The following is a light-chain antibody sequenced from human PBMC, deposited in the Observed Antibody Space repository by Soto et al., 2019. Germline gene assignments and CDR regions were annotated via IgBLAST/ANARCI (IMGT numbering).Light chain of an antibody. J-gene: IGKJ2*03. CDR2: GAS. CDR3: QQYNNWPLG. Sequence: EIVMTQSPATLSVSPGERATLSCRASQSVSSTLAWYQQKPGQAPRLLIYGASTRATGIPARFSGSGSGTEFTLTISSLQSEDFAVYYCQQYNNWPLGFGQGTKLEIK. CDR1: QSVSST. V-gene: IGKV3-15*01.